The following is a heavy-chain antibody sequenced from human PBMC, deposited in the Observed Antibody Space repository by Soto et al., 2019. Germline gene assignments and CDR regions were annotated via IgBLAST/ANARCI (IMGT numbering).Heavy chain of an antibody. CDR3: ARVRHSQWLVWRFDY. CDR2: IYTSGST. Sequence: SDGPRGGYECRCMRPPAGKGLEWIGRIYTSGSTNYNPSLKSRVTMSVDTSKNQFSLKLSSVTAADTAVYYCARVRHSQWLVWRFDYWGQGTLVTVSS. CDR1: DGPRGGYE. V-gene: IGHV4-4*07. D-gene: IGHD6-19*01. J-gene: IGHJ4*02.